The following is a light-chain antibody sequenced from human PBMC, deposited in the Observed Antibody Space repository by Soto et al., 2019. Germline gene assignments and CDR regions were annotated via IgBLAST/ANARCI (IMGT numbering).Light chain of an antibody. CDR3: RSYTSSSTYVV. CDR2: EVS. V-gene: IGLV2-14*01. Sequence: QSALTQPASVSGSPGQSITISCTGTSSDVGGYNYVSWYQQHPGKAPKLMNYEVSNRPSGVSNRFAGSKSGNTATLNISGLQADDEADYYCRSYTSSSTYVVFGGGTKLTVL. CDR1: SSDVGGYNY. J-gene: IGLJ2*01.